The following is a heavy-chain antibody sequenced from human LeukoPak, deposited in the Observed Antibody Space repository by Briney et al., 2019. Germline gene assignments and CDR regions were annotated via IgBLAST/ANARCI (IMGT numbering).Heavy chain of an antibody. V-gene: IGHV1-46*01. CDR2: INPSGGST. J-gene: IGHJ5*02. CDR1: GYTFTSYY. CDR3: GRDRCSSTSCYPNDP. D-gene: IGHD2-2*01. Sequence: ASVKVSCKASGYTFTSYYMHWVRQAPGQGLEWMGIINPSGGSTSYAQKFQGRVTMTRDTSTSTVYMELSSLRSEDTAVYYCGRDRCSSTSCYPNDPWGQGTLVTVSS.